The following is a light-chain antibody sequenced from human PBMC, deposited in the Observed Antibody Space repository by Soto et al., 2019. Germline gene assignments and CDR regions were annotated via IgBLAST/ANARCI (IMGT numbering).Light chain of an antibody. J-gene: IGKJ3*01. Sequence: EIVLTQSPGTLSLSPGERATLACRASQSVSSSYLAWYQQKPGQAPRLLIYGASRRATGIPDRFSGSGSGTDFTLTISRLEPEDFALYYCQQYGSSLFTFGPGTNVDFK. CDR2: GAS. CDR1: QSVSSSY. V-gene: IGKV3-20*01. CDR3: QQYGSSLFT.